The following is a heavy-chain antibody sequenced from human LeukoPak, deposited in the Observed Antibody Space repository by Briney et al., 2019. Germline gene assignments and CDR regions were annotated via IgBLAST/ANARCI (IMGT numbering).Heavy chain of an antibody. CDR2: IRSKANSYAT. CDR1: GFTFSGSA. D-gene: IGHD6-13*01. CDR3: TSPRVYSSSWYDLEAFDY. Sequence: GGSLRLSCAASGFTFSGSAMHWVRQASGKGLEWVGRIRSKANSYATAYAASVKGRFTISRDDSKNTAYLQMNSLKTEDTAVYYCTSPRVYSSSWYDLEAFDYRGQGTLVTVSS. V-gene: IGHV3-73*01. J-gene: IGHJ4*02.